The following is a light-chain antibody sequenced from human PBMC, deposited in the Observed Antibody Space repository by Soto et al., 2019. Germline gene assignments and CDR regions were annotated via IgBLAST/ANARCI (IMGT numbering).Light chain of an antibody. Sequence: DILMTQSPSSLSASVGDRVSMTCRASQGISSWLAWYQQKPGRAPKLLIYTGSSLQSGVPSRFSGTGSGTDFTLTISSLQPEDVATYYCQQANSFPLTFGGGTKVEIK. J-gene: IGKJ4*01. CDR3: QQANSFPLT. CDR1: QGISSW. V-gene: IGKV1-12*01. CDR2: TGS.